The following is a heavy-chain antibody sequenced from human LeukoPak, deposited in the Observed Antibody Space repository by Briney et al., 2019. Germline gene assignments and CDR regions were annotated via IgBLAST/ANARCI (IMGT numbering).Heavy chain of an antibody. V-gene: IGHV4-34*01. CDR2: INHSGST. CDR1: GGSFSGYY. CDR3: ARGRTNYYDSSGYYLPYFDY. Sequence: SETLSLTCAVHGGSFSGYYWSWIRQPPGKGLEWIGEINHSGSTNYNPSLKSQVTISVDTSKNQFSLKLSPVTAADTAVYYCARGRTNYYDSSGYYLPYFDYWGQGTLVTVSS. J-gene: IGHJ4*02. D-gene: IGHD3-22*01.